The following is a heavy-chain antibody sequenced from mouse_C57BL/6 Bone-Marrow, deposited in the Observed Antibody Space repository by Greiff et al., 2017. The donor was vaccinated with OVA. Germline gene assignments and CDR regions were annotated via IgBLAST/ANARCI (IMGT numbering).Heavy chain of an antibody. D-gene: IGHD1-1*01. V-gene: IGHV14-4*01. CDR1: GFNIKDDY. J-gene: IGHJ2*01. Sequence: VQLQQSGAELVRPGASVKLSCTASGFNIKDDYMHWVKQRPEQGLEWIGWIDPENGDTEYASKFQGKATITADTASNTAYLQLSSLTSEDTAVDYCTTCYYGSSPYFDYWGQGTTLTVSS. CDR3: TTCYYGSSPYFDY. CDR2: IDPENGDT.